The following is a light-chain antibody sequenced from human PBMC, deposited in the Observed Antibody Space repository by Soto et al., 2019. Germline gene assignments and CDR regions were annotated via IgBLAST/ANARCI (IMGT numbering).Light chain of an antibody. CDR1: QSISRN. CDR3: QQANSFPYT. Sequence: DIQLTQSPSSLSPSVGDRITLSCRASQSISRNLNWYQQMPGKAPSLLIYAARDLQSGVPGRFSGSGSGTEFNLTISSLQPEDFATYYCQQANSFPYTFGQGTKLEIK. V-gene: IGKV1-12*01. J-gene: IGKJ2*01. CDR2: AAR.